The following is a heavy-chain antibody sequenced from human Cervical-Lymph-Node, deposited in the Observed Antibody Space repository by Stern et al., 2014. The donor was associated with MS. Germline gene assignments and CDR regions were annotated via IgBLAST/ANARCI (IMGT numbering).Heavy chain of an antibody. CDR3: ARRGGIHYFDY. CDR1: GFTFSDYS. J-gene: IGHJ4*02. D-gene: IGHD3-10*01. Sequence: EVQLVESGGGLVKPGGSLRLSCATSGFTFSDYSMNWVRQAPGKGLEWVSSITSNGTYIFYADSVKGRFSISRDNAKNSVFLHIHSLRAEDTAVYYCARRGGIHYFDYWGRGTLVTASS. V-gene: IGHV3-21*01. CDR2: ITSNGTYI.